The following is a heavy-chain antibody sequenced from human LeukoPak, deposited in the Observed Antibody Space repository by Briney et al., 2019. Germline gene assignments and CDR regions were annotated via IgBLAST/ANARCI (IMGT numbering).Heavy chain of an antibody. CDR2: IYTSGST. Sequence: PSETLSLTCTVSGGSISSGSYYWSWIRQPAGKGLEWIGRIYTSGSTMYNPSLKSRVTISVDRSKNQFSLKLSSVTAADTAVYYCARTYCGGDCRGYYYHYYMDVWGKGTTVTISS. V-gene: IGHV4-61*02. J-gene: IGHJ6*03. CDR3: ARTYCGGDCRGYYYHYYMDV. CDR1: GGSISSGSYY. D-gene: IGHD2-21*02.